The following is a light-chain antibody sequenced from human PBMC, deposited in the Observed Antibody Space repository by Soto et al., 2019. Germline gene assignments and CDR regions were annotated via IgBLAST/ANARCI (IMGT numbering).Light chain of an antibody. Sequence: DIVMTHSPDSLAVSLGERATINCKSSQSFLYSSNNKNYLAWYQQKPGQPPKLLIYWASTRESGVPDRFSGSGSGTDFTLTISSLQAEDVAVYYCQQYYSTPLTFGGGTKVDI. CDR1: QSFLYSSNNKNY. CDR2: WAS. J-gene: IGKJ4*01. V-gene: IGKV4-1*01. CDR3: QQYYSTPLT.